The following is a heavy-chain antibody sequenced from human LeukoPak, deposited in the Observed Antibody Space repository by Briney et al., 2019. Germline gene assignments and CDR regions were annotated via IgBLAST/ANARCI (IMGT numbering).Heavy chain of an antibody. J-gene: IGHJ5*02. D-gene: IGHD4-17*01. V-gene: IGHV3-23*01. CDR3: AKDSTVTTGRFDP. Sequence: GGSLRLSCVASGFTFSSYAMSWVRQAPGKGLEWVSTISGSGFNTYYADSVKGRFTISRNNSKNMLYLQMNSLRAEDTAVYYCAKDSTVTTGRFDPWGQGTLVTVSS. CDR1: GFTFSSYA. CDR2: ISGSGFNT.